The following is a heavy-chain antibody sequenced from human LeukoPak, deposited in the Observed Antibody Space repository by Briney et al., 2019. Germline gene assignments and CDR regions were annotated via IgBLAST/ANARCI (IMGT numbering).Heavy chain of an antibody. J-gene: IGHJ4*02. CDR3: ARAIPPAWSGYSKSFDY. CDR2: INHSGST. V-gene: IGHV4-39*07. CDR1: GGSISGSSYY. D-gene: IGHD3-3*01. Sequence: SETLSLTCAVSGGSISGSSYYWAWIRQPPGKGLEWIGEINHSGSTNYNPSLKSRVTISVDTSKNQFSLKLSSVTAADTAVYYCARAIPPAWSGYSKSFDYWGQGTLVTVSS.